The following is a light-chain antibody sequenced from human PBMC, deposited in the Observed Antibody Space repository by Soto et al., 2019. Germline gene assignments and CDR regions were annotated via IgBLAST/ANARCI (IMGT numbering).Light chain of an antibody. J-gene: IGKJ1*01. Sequence: EIVLTQSPGTLSFSPGERTTLSCRASQSLSSNLAWYQQKPGQAPRLLISGTSTRATGIPARFSGSGSGTEFTLTISSLQSEDFAVYYCQQYNAWPLTFGQGTKVDIK. CDR1: QSLSSN. V-gene: IGKV3-15*01. CDR2: GTS. CDR3: QQYNAWPLT.